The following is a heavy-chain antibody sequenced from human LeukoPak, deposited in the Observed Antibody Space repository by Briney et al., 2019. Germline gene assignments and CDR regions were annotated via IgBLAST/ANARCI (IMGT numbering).Heavy chain of an antibody. D-gene: IGHD6-6*01. CDR2: TYYRSKWYN. J-gene: IGHJ5*02. V-gene: IGHV6-1*01. CDR1: GDSVSSNSAA. CDR3: ARSGAAPRVNWFDP. Sequence: SQTLSLTCAISGDSVSSNSAAWNWIRQSPSRGLEWLGGTYYRSKWYNDYAVSVKSRITINPDTSKNQFSLQLNSVTPEDTAVYYCARSGAAPRVNWFDPWGQGTLVTVSS.